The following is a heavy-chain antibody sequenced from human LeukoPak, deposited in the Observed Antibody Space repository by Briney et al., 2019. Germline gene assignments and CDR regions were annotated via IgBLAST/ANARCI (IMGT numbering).Heavy chain of an antibody. CDR3: ARGFRSSTSYYYYGMDV. Sequence: GASVKVSCKASGYTFTGYYMHWVRQAPGQGLEWMGRINPNSGGTNYAQKFQGRVTMTRDTSISTAYMELSRLRSDDTAVYYCARGFRSSTSYYYYGMDVWGQGTTVTVSS. V-gene: IGHV1-2*06. CDR1: GYTFTGYY. J-gene: IGHJ6*02. CDR2: INPNSGGT. D-gene: IGHD2-2*01.